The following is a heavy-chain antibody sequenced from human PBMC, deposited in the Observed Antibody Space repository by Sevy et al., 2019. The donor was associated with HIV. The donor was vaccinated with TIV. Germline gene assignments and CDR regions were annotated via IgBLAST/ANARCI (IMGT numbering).Heavy chain of an antibody. Sequence: GGSLRLSCVVSGFTFSNYALHWVRQAPGKGLEWVSSISSSSSYIYYADSVKGRFTISRDNAKNSLYLQMNSLRAEDTAVYYCARVAGYDFWNGYAYWGQGTLVTVSS. CDR1: GFTFSNYA. CDR2: ISSSSSYI. V-gene: IGHV3-21*01. J-gene: IGHJ4*02. D-gene: IGHD3-3*01. CDR3: ARVAGYDFWNGYAY.